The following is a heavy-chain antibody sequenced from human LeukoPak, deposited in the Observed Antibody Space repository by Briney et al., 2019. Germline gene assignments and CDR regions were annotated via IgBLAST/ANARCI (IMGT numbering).Heavy chain of an antibody. CDR2: INHSGST. D-gene: IGHD3-10*01. J-gene: IGHJ5*02. V-gene: IGHV4-34*01. Sequence: SETLSLTCAVYGGSFSGYYWSWIRQPPGKGLEWIGEINHSGSTNYNPSLKSRVTISVDTSKNRFSLKLSSVTAADTAVYYCARGRGSSFDPWGQGTLVTVSS. CDR3: ARGRGSSFDP. CDR1: GGSFSGYY.